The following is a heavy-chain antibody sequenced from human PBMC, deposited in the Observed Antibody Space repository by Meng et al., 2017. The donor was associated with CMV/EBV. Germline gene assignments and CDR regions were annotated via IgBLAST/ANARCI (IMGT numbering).Heavy chain of an antibody. Sequence: ASVKVSCKASGYTFTSYDINWVRQATGQGLEWMGWMNPNSGNTGYAQKFQGRVTITRNTSISTAYMKLSSLRSEDTAVYYCARDLWFGEESYYYYGMDVWGQGTTVTVSS. J-gene: IGHJ6*02. CDR3: ARDLWFGEESYYYYGMDV. D-gene: IGHD3-10*01. CDR2: MNPNSGNT. V-gene: IGHV1-8*03. CDR1: GYTFTSYD.